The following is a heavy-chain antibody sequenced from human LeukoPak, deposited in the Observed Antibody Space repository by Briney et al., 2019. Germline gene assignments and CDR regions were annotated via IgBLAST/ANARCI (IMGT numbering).Heavy chain of an antibody. CDR3: ARVRSPSWGVAEYFFDY. V-gene: IGHV3-23*01. CDR1: GFTFSSYA. CDR2: ISGSGGTA. J-gene: IGHJ4*02. Sequence: GGSLRLSCAASGFTFSSYAMSWVRQAPEKGLEWVSAISGSGGTAYYADSVKGRFTISRDNSKNTLYLQMNSLRAEDTAVYFCARVRSPSWGVAEYFFDYWGQGTLVTVSS. D-gene: IGHD2-2*01.